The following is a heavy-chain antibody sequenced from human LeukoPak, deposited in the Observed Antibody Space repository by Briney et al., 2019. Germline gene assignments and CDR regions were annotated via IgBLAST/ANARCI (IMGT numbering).Heavy chain of an antibody. CDR1: GFTFSRYW. CDR3: ARDPSSGWSFIVDY. CDR2: INPDGSTT. J-gene: IGHJ4*02. Sequence: PGGSLRLSCAASGFTFSRYWIHWVRQAPGKGLEWVSRINPDGSTTTYADSVKGRFTISRDNAKNSLYLQMNSLRGEDTAVYYCARDPSSGWSFIVDYWGQGTLVTVSS. D-gene: IGHD6-19*01. V-gene: IGHV3-74*01.